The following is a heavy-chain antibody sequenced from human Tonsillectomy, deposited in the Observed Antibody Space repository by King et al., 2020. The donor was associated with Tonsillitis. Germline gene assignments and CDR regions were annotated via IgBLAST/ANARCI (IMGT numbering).Heavy chain of an antibody. Sequence: QVQLVQSGAEVKKPGSSVKVSCKASGGTFSYYTINWVRQAPGQGLEWMGRIIPILGIADYAQKFQGRVTITADKSTSTAYMELSSLRSEDPAVYYCARVGAPSCFNGDSWGQGTLVTVSS. CDR1: GGTFSYYT. V-gene: IGHV1-69*04. D-gene: IGHD3-10*01. CDR3: ARVGAPSCFNGDS. J-gene: IGHJ1*01. CDR2: IIPILGIA.